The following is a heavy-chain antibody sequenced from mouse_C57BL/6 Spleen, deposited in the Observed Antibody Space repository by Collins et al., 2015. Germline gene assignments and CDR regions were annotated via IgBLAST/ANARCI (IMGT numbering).Heavy chain of an antibody. V-gene: IGHV3-2*02. CDR2: ISYSGST. Sequence: DVQLQESGPGLVKPSQSLSLTCTVTGYSITSDYAWNWIRQFPGNKLEWMGYISYSGSTSYNPSLKSRISITRDTSKNQFFLQLNSVTTEDTVTYYCASYYGNYYAMDYWGQGTSVTVSS. CDR1: GYSITSDYA. J-gene: IGHJ4*01. CDR3: ASYYGNYYAMDY. D-gene: IGHD2-1*01.